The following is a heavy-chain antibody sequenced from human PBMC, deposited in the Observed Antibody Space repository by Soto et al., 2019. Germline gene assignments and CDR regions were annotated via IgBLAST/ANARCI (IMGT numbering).Heavy chain of an antibody. CDR3: AGAVWFGELWSWFDP. V-gene: IGHV1-69*13. J-gene: IGHJ5*02. CDR1: GGTFSSYA. D-gene: IGHD3-10*01. Sequence: SVKVSCKASGGTFSSYATSWVRQAPGQGLEWMGGIIPIFGTANYAQKFQGRVTITADESTSTAYMELSSLRSEDTAVYYCAGAVWFGELWSWFDPWGQGTLVTVSS. CDR2: IIPIFGTA.